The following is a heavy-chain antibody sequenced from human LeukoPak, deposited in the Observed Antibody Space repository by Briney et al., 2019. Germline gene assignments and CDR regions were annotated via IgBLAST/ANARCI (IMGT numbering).Heavy chain of an antibody. J-gene: IGHJ4*02. CDR2: ISSSGTTV. D-gene: IGHD3-10*01. CDR1: GFTFSTFE. CDR3: AGGFGSYSPDY. Sequence: GGSLRLSCAASGFTFSTFELNWVRQAPGKGLEWVSYISSSGTTVFYADSVKGRFTISRDNAKSALYPQMNSLRAEDTAVYYCAGGFGSYSPDYWGQGTLVTVSS. V-gene: IGHV3-48*03.